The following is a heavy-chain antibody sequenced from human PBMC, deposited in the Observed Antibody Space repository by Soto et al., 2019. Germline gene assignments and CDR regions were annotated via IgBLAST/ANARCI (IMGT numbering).Heavy chain of an antibody. Sequence: PSETLSISCTVSVGAIRAYDSSWIRQPPGKGLEWIGYIYYSGSTNYNPSLKSRVTISVDTSNNQFSLKLGSVTAADTAVYYCARGEMATTPWGQGTLVTVSS. D-gene: IGHD1-1*01. V-gene: IGHV4-59*01. CDR3: ARGEMATTP. CDR1: VGAIRAYD. J-gene: IGHJ5*02. CDR2: IYYSGST.